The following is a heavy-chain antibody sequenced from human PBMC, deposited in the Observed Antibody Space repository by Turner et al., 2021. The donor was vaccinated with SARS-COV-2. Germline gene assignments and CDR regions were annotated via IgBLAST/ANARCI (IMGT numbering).Heavy chain of an antibody. Sequence: QVQLVQSGPELKKPGASVGVCCKASGYTFTDYYLQWVRQAPGQGLEWMGWFNPHSGGTTFTEKFQYSVTSTSDTSITTAYMELRRLKFSDTSVYYCAMGRDDLNIDVWGQGTTVTVSS. V-gene: IGHV1-2*02. J-gene: IGHJ6*02. CDR2: FNPHSGGT. CDR3: AMGRDDLNIDV. D-gene: IGHD3-3*01. CDR1: GYTFTDYY.